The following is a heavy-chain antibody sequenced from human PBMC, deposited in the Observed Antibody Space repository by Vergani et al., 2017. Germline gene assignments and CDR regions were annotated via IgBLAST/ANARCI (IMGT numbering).Heavy chain of an antibody. J-gene: IGHJ4*02. V-gene: IGHV3-30*02. Sequence: VESGGTLVQPGGSLRLSCAVSGFTFSDYWMAWVRQAPGKGLEWVASIRSDESRRYYGDSMEGPFTISRDNSKNTLYLQMKSLRPEDTAVYYCAKEGGGYCSGGTCYPEYWGQGTLVIVSS. CDR3: AKEGGGYCSGGTCYPEY. CDR1: GFTFSDYW. D-gene: IGHD2-15*01. CDR2: IRSDESRR.